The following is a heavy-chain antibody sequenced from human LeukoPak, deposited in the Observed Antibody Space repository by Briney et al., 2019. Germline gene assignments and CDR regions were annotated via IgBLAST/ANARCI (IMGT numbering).Heavy chain of an antibody. Sequence: SETLSLTCTVSGGPISSYYWSWIRQPPGKGLEWIGYIYYSGSTNYNPSLKSRVTISVDTSKNQFSLKLSSVTAADTAVYYCARELRFAEGGAFDIWGQGTMVIVSS. J-gene: IGHJ3*02. CDR3: ARELRFAEGGAFDI. CDR1: GGPISSYY. CDR2: IYYSGST. D-gene: IGHD3-10*01. V-gene: IGHV4-59*01.